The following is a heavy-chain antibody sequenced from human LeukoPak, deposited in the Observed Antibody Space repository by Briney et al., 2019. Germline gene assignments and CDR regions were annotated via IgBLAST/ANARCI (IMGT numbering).Heavy chain of an antibody. CDR1: GFSFSSYS. CDR3: ARAPAREYQLLLGY. D-gene: IGHD2-2*01. CDR2: ISGSSSYI. Sequence: GGSLRLSCVASGFSFSSYSMNWVRQAPGKGLEWVSSISGSSSYIYYADLVKGRFTISRDNAKNSLYLQMNSLRAEDTAVFYCARAPAREYQLLLGYWGQGTLVTVSS. J-gene: IGHJ4*02. V-gene: IGHV3-21*01.